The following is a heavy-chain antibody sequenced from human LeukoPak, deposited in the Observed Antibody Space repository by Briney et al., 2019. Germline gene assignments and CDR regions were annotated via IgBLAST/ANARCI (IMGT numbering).Heavy chain of an antibody. CDR2: IKQDGTKT. Sequence: GGSLRLSCEASGFTFSNNWMTWVRQAPGKGLEWVANIKQDGTKTYYVDSVKGRFTISRDNAKNSVYLQMHSLRAEDTAVYFCAKDNPLPLWGQGTLVSVSS. CDR1: GFTFSNNW. D-gene: IGHD1-14*01. CDR3: AKDNPLPL. V-gene: IGHV3-7*04. J-gene: IGHJ4*02.